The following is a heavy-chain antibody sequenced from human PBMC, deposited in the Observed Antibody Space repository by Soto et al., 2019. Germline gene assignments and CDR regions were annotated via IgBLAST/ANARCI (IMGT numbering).Heavy chain of an antibody. CDR1: GFTFSDHY. J-gene: IGHJ6*02. Sequence: GGSLRLSCAASGFTFSDHYMDWVRQAPGKGLEWVGRTRNKANSYTTEYAASVKGRFTISRDDSKNSLYLQMNSLKTEDTAVYYCARGGELRYFDWLFPDYYYYGMDVWGQGTTVTVSS. CDR3: ARGGELRYFDWLFPDYYYYGMDV. D-gene: IGHD3-9*01. CDR2: TRNKANSYTT. V-gene: IGHV3-72*01.